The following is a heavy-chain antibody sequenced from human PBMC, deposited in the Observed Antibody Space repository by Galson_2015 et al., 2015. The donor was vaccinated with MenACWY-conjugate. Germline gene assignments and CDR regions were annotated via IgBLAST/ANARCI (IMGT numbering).Heavy chain of an antibody. CDR3: AKAHDNGDGDYYFDY. CDR2: ISYDGSNK. D-gene: IGHD4-17*01. Sequence: SLRLSCAASGFTFSSYGMHWVRQAPGKGLEWVAVISYDGSNKYYADSVKGRFTISRDNSKNTLYLQMNSLRAEDTAVYYCAKAHDNGDGDYYFDYWGQGTLVTVSS. CDR1: GFTFSSYG. J-gene: IGHJ4*02. V-gene: IGHV3-30*18.